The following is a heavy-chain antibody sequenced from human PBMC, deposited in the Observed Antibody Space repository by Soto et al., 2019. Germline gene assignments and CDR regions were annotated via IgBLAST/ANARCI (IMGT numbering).Heavy chain of an antibody. CDR1: GFTFSSYA. Sequence: PGGSLRLSCAASGFTFSSYAMHWVRQAPGKGLEWVAVISYDGSNKYYADSVKGRFTISRDNSKNTLYLQMNSLRAEDTAVYYCASLQLWAYYYYHGMDVWGQGTTVTVSS. V-gene: IGHV3-30-3*01. CDR2: ISYDGSNK. CDR3: ASLQLWAYYYYHGMDV. J-gene: IGHJ6*02. D-gene: IGHD5-18*01.